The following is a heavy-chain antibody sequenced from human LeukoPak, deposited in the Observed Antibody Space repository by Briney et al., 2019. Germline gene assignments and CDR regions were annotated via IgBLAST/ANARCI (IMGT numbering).Heavy chain of an antibody. CDR2: ISGSGGST. D-gene: IGHD4-11*01. CDR3: AKDATVALYYYYMDV. CDR1: GFTFSSYA. J-gene: IGHJ6*03. V-gene: IGHV3-23*01. Sequence: PGGTLRLSCAASGFTFSSYAMSWVRQAPGKGLEWVSAISGSGGSTYYADSVKGRFTISRDNSKNTLYLQMNSLRAEDTAVYYCAKDATVALYYYYMDVWGKGTTVTVSS.